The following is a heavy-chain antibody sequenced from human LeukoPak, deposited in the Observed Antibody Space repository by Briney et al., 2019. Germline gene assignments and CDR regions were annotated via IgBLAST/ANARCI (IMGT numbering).Heavy chain of an antibody. CDR1: GFTFSSYW. CDR3: AELGITMIGGV. Sequence: GGSLRLSCAASGFTFSSYWMSWVRQAPGKGLEWVANIKQDGSEKYYVDSVKGRFAISRDNAKNSLYLQMNSLRAEDTAVYYCAELGITMIGGVWGKGTTVTVSS. V-gene: IGHV3-7*01. J-gene: IGHJ6*04. D-gene: IGHD3-10*02. CDR2: IKQDGSEK.